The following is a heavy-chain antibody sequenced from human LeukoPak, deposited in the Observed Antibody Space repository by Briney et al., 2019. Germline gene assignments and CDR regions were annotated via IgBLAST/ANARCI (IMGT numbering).Heavy chain of an antibody. Sequence: GGSLRLSCAASGLTFEDYAMHWVRQAPGKGLEWVSSISSSSSYIYYADSVKGRFTISRDNAKNSLYLQMNSLRAEDTAVYYCASNGYNSFDYWGQGTLVTVSS. CDR3: ASNGYNSFDY. CDR1: GLTFEDYA. CDR2: ISSSSSYI. J-gene: IGHJ4*02. D-gene: IGHD5-24*01. V-gene: IGHV3-21*01.